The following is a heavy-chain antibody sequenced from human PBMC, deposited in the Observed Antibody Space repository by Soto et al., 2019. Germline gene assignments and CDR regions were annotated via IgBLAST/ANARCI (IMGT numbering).Heavy chain of an antibody. D-gene: IGHD2-2*01. Sequence: QEQLVESGGGVVLPGRSLRLSCAASGFTFNTFGMHWVRQAPGKGLEWVAVISYDGSDKYYSDSVSGRFTISRDNSMTTLYLQMNSLRTEDTAVYYCAKSPNLYCSSYPCYKYYFDYWGQGTLVTVSS. V-gene: IGHV3-30*18. CDR2: ISYDGSDK. CDR3: AKSPNLYCSSYPCYKYYFDY. CDR1: GFTFNTFG. J-gene: IGHJ4*02.